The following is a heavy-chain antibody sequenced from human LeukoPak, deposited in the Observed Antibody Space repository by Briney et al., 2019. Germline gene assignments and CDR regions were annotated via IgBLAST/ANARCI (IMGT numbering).Heavy chain of an antibody. CDR3: ARASVYYDFWSGYYTGDY. D-gene: IGHD3-3*01. J-gene: IGHJ4*02. Sequence: ASVKVSCKVSGYTLTELSMHWVRQAPGKGLEWMGGFDPEDGETIYAQKFQGRVTMTEDTSTDTAYMELRSLRSDDTAVYYCARASVYYDFWSGYYTGDYWGQGTLVTVSS. V-gene: IGHV1-24*01. CDR1: GYTLTELS. CDR2: FDPEDGET.